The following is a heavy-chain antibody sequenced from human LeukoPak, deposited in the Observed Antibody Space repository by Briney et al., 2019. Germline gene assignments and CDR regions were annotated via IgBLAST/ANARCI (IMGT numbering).Heavy chain of an antibody. CDR3: ARDRYNSFVDH. Sequence: PGGSLRLSCAASGFTFSDHYMSWIRQAPGKGLEWVSYTSPSSRSTNYADSVKGRFTISRDNAKKSLYLRMNSLRAEDTAVYYCARDRYNSFVDHWGQGTLVTVSS. V-gene: IGHV3-11*05. D-gene: IGHD1-14*01. CDR1: GFTFSDHY. CDR2: TSPSSRST. J-gene: IGHJ4*02.